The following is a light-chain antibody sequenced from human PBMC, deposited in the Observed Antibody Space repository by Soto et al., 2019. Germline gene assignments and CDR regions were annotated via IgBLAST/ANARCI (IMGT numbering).Light chain of an antibody. CDR3: GAWDISLNVYV. CDR2: EVN. CDR1: ISDVGNHNL. Sequence: QSVLTQPASVSGSPGQSITISCTGTISDVGNHNLVSWYQQHPDKAPKLIIYEVNERPSGIPDRFSGSKSGTSATLAITGLQTGDEGDYSCGAWDISLNVYVFGGGTKVTVL. V-gene: IGLV2-14*02. J-gene: IGLJ1*01.